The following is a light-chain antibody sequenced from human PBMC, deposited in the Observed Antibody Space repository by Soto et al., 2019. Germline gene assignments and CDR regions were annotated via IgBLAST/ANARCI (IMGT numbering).Light chain of an antibody. J-gene: IGKJ5*01. CDR1: QRISNSY. CDR3: QQYNNWPLT. CDR2: GAS. V-gene: IGKV3-15*01. Sequence: EVELTQSPGTLSLSPGEIVTLSCRASQRISNSYLAWYQQKPGQAPRILIYGASTRATGIPARFSGSGSGTECTLTISSLQSEDFAVYYCQQYNNWPLTLGQGTRLEIK.